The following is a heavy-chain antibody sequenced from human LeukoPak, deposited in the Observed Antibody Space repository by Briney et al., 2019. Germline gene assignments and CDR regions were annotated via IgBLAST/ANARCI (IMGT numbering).Heavy chain of an antibody. CDR1: CESISSHY. CDR2: VTNSGTT. J-gene: IGHJ4*02. V-gene: IGHV4-59*11. D-gene: IGHD6-25*01. Sequence: KPSETLSLTCNVSCESISSHYWSWTRQSPGKGLEWIGYVTNSGTTKFNPSLKSRVTISRDTSKNQISLRLSSVTAADTAVYYCARGRGYRRGGIDSWGQGTLVTVSS. CDR3: ARGRGYRRGGIDS.